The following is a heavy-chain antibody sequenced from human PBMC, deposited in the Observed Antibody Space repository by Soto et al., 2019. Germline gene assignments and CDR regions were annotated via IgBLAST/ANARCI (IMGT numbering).Heavy chain of an antibody. Sequence: QLQLQESGSGLVKPSQTLSLTCAVSGGSISSGGYSWSWIRQPPGKGLEWIGYIYHSGSTYYNPSPXSXXTISVDRSKNQFSRKLSSVTAPDTAVYYCASTPSPGGQGTLVTVSS. CDR2: IYHSGST. CDR3: ASTPSP. CDR1: GGSISSGGYS. D-gene: IGHD2-15*01. V-gene: IGHV4-30-2*01. J-gene: IGHJ5*02.